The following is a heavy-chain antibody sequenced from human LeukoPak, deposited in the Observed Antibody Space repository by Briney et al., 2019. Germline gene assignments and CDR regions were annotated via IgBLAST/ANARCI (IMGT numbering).Heavy chain of an antibody. CDR3: AKDRPEWGGEEAFDI. CDR2: ISSDGRSK. J-gene: IGHJ3*02. CDR1: GFTFRSYG. D-gene: IGHD3-16*01. Sequence: GGSLRLSCAASGFTFRSYGIHWVRQAPGKGLEWVAVISSDGRSKYYADSVKGRFTISRDNSKNTLYLQMNSLRAEDTAVYYCAKDRPEWGGEEAFDIWGRGTMVTVSS. V-gene: IGHV3-30*18.